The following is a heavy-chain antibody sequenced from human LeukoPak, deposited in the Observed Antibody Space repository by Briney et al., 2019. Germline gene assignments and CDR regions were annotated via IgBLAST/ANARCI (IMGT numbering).Heavy chain of an antibody. Sequence: PSRTLSLTCTVSGGSISSGDYYWSWLRQPPGQGLEWIGYIYYSGSTYYNPSLQSRVTISVDTSKHQFSLKLSSVTAADTAVYYCARVRQRGGDYWGQGTLVTVSS. J-gene: IGHJ4*02. CDR3: ARVRQRGGDY. CDR1: GGSISSGDYY. CDR2: IYYSGST. V-gene: IGHV4-30-4*08. D-gene: IGHD3-10*01.